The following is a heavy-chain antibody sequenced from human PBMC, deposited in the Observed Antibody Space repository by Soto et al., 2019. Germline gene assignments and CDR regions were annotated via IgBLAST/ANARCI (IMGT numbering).Heavy chain of an antibody. D-gene: IGHD6-13*01. CDR1: GFTFSSYA. Sequence: EVQLVESGGGLVQPGGSLRLSCAASGFTFSSYAMSWVRQAPGKGLEWVSDITGGSRSTNYADSVNGRFTISRDNSKNTLYLQMNSLRAEDTAVYYCAKLGSSTLYYYFYMDVWGKGTTVTVSS. J-gene: IGHJ6*03. CDR2: ITGGSRST. CDR3: AKLGSSTLYYYFYMDV. V-gene: IGHV3-23*04.